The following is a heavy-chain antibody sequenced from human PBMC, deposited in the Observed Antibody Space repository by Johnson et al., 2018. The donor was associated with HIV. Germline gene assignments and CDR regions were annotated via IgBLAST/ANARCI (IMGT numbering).Heavy chain of an antibody. J-gene: IGHJ3*02. D-gene: IGHD3-3*01. CDR3: ARDRSPYNFWSCYDNDAFDI. CDR2: ISYDGSNK. Sequence: VQLVESGGGLVQPGGSLRLSCAASGFTFSSYWMHWVRQAPGKGLEWVAVISYDGSNKHYADSVKGRFTISRDNSKNTLYLQMNSLRAEDTAVYYCARDRSPYNFWSCYDNDAFDIWGQGTMVTVSS. V-gene: IGHV3-30-3*01. CDR1: GFTFSSYW.